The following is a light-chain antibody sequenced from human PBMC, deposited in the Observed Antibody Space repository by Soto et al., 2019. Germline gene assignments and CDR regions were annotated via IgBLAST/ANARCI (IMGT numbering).Light chain of an antibody. CDR3: QQYNSYPLT. Sequence: IQMPQSPSTLSASVGYTATTTGRASQSISNWLAWYQQKPGKAPKFLIYDASSLESGVPSRFSGSGSGTEFTLTISSLQPDDFATYYCQQYNSYPLTFGRGTKVDIK. J-gene: IGKJ4*01. V-gene: IGKV1-5*01. CDR1: QSISNW. CDR2: DAS.